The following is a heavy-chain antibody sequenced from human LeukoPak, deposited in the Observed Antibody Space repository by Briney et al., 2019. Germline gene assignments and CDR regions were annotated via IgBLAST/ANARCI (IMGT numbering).Heavy chain of an antibody. D-gene: IGHD6-13*01. CDR1: GYTFTGYY. CDR2: INPNSGGT. V-gene: IGHV1-2*02. CDR3: ARGATAGRFSLRPTGAYYMDV. J-gene: IGHJ6*03. Sequence: ASVKVSCKASGYTFTGYYMHWVRQAPGQGLEWMGWINPNSGGTNCAQKFQGRVTMTRDTSINTAYMELSSLRFDDTAVYYCARGATAGRFSLRPTGAYYMDVWGKGTTVTISS.